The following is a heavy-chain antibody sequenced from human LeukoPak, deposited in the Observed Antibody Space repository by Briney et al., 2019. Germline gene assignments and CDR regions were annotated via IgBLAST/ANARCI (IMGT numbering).Heavy chain of an antibody. CDR2: INPNSGGT. CDR3: ASSGPAQYSSSWYGNWFDP. D-gene: IGHD6-13*01. J-gene: IGHJ5*02. V-gene: IGHV1-2*02. Sequence: ASVKVSCKASGYTFTSYGISWVRQAPGQGLEWMGWINPNSGGTNYAQKFQGRVTMTRDTSISTAYMELSRLRSDDTAVYYCASSGPAQYSSSWYGNWFDPWGQGTLVTVSS. CDR1: GYTFTSYG.